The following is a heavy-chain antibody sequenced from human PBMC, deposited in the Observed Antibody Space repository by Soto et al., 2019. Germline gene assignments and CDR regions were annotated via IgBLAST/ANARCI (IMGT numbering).Heavy chain of an antibody. CDR2: IVPIFGTA. D-gene: IGHD2-8*02. Sequence: QVQLVQSGAEVKKPGSSVKVSCRASGGTFSNYAISWVRQAPGQGLEWMGGIVPIFGTANYAQKFQGRITIAADESTSTAYMELSSLRSDDTAVYYCASPTGKLDYWGQGTLVTVSS. V-gene: IGHV1-69*01. CDR1: GGTFSNYA. J-gene: IGHJ4*02. CDR3: ASPTGKLDY.